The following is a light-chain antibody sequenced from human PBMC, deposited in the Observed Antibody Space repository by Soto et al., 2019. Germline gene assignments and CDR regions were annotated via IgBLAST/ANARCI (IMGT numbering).Light chain of an antibody. V-gene: IGKV1-5*01. Sequence: DIQMTQSPSTLSASVGDRVTITCRASQSISSWLAWYQQKPGKAPKLLIYDASSLESGVPSRFSGSGSGTEFTLTISSLQPDDFATYYCQQYNSYWGTFGLRTKVEIK. CDR3: QQYNSYWGT. J-gene: IGKJ1*01. CDR1: QSISSW. CDR2: DAS.